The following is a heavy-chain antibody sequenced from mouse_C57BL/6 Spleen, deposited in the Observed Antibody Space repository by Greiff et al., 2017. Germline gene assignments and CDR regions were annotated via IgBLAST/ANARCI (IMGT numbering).Heavy chain of an antibody. D-gene: IGHD2-5*01. CDR1: GYTFTSYW. V-gene: IGHV1-55*01. J-gene: IGHJ4*01. Sequence: QVQLQQPGAELVKPGASVKMSCKASGYTFTSYWITWVKQRPGQGLEWIGDIYPGSGSTNYNEKFKSKATLTVDTSSSTAYMQLSSLTSADSAVYYCAREGYSNCVHAMDYWGQGTSVTVSS. CDR3: AREGYSNCVHAMDY. CDR2: IYPGSGST.